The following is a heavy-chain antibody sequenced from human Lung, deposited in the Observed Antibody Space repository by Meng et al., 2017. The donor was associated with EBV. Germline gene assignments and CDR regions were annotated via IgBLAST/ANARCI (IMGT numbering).Heavy chain of an antibody. D-gene: IGHD2-21*02. CDR1: GGSLSSINW. V-gene: IGHV4-4*02. J-gene: IGHJ4*02. Sequence: GPGPVKPSGALSLTCAFSGGSLSSINWWSWVRQPPGKGLEWIGEIYHSGSTNYNPSLKSRVTISVDESKNQFSLGLSSVTAADTAVYYCARVGAYCGGDCYHPRWGQGTLVTVSS. CDR3: ARVGAYCGGDCYHPR. CDR2: IYHSGST.